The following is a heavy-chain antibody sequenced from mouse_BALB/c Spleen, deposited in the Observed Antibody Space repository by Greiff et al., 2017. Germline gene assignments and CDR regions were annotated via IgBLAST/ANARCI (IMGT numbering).Heavy chain of an antibody. J-gene: IGHJ4*01. V-gene: IGHV5-6*01. CDR1: GFTFSSYG. CDR2: ISSGGSYT. D-gene: IGHD1-2*01. CDR3: ASPFTTIDLIDYYAMDY. Sequence: EVQLVESGGDLVKPGGSLKLSCAASGFTFSSYGMSWVRQTPDKRLEWVATISSGGSYTYYPDSVKGRFTISRDNAKNTLYLQMSSLKSEDTAMYYCASPFTTIDLIDYYAMDYWGQGTSVTVSS.